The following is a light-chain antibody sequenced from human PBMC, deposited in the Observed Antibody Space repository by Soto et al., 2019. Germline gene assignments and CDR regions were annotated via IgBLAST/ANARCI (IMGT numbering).Light chain of an antibody. V-gene: IGKV3-15*01. CDR2: GAS. CDR1: RSISRN. CDR3: QPHNNWPVVT. Sequence: EMVLTQFPATLSGSPGERVTLSCRASRSISRNLAWYQQKAGQAPRLLIYGASTRATGIPDRFSGRGSGTEFTLTINGLQSEDFATYYCQPHNNWPVVTFGGGTRVEIK. J-gene: IGKJ4*01.